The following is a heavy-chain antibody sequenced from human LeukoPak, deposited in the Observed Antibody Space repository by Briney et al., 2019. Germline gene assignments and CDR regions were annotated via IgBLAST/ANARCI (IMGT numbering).Heavy chain of an antibody. CDR1: GYSFTSYW. J-gene: IGHJ4*02. CDR3: ARLRQLWTLDY. CDR2: IYPGDSGT. Sequence: GESLQISCQASGYSFTSYWIGWVRQMPGKGLEWVGIIYPGDSGTRYSPSFQGQVTISADKSTSTAYLQWSSLKSSDTAMYYCARLRQLWTLDYWGQGTLVTASS. V-gene: IGHV5-51*01. D-gene: IGHD5-18*01.